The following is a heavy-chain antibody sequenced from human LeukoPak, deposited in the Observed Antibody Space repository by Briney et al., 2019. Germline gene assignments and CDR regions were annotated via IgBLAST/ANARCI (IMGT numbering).Heavy chain of an antibody. J-gene: IGHJ5*02. CDR1: GLTVSSNS. Sequence: PGGSLRLSCAASGLTVSSNSMSWVRQAPGKGLEWVSAISGSGGSTYYADSVKGRFTISRDNSKNTLSLQMNSLRAEDTAIYYCAKHPYEGYCSGGSCWNNWFDPWGQGTLVTVSS. CDR2: ISGSGGST. V-gene: IGHV3-23*01. CDR3: AKHPYEGYCSGGSCWNNWFDP. D-gene: IGHD2-15*01.